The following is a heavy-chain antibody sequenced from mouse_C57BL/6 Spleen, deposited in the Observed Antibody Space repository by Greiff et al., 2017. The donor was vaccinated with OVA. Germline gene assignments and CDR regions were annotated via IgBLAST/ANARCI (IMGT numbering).Heavy chain of an antibody. CDR1: GYTFTSYW. CDR2: INPSNGGT. V-gene: IGHV1-53*01. CDR3: AREEYDYDQAMDY. J-gene: IGHJ4*01. Sequence: QVQLQQPGAELVRPGSSVKLSCKASGYTFTSYWMDWVKQRPGQGLEWIGNINPSNGGTNYNEKFKSKATLTVDKSSSTAYMQLSSLTSEDSAVYYCAREEYDYDQAMDYWGQGTSVTVSS. D-gene: IGHD2-4*01.